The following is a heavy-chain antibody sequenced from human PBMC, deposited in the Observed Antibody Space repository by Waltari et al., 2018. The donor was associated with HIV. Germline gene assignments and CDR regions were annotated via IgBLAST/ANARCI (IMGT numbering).Heavy chain of an antibody. CDR3: ARGTIESGVTAGFGF. CDR1: GGSIRSSGHS. CDR2: IYYTGTT. D-gene: IGHD2-21*02. Sequence: QLQLQESGPGLVRPSETLSLTCSVSGGSIRSSGHSGGWLRQSSGKGLEWVGSIYYTGTTYYSPSLKNRLTMSVDATKGQFSLTLKSVTAADTAIYYCARGTIESGVTAGFGFWGQGTLVAVSS. J-gene: IGHJ4*02. V-gene: IGHV4-39*01.